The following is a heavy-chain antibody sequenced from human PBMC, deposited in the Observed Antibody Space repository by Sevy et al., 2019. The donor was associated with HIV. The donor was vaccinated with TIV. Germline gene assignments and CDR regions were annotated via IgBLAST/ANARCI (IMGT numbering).Heavy chain of an antibody. CDR1: GGSITSLY. CDR3: AGENAWGRGYS. J-gene: IGHJ4*02. Sequence: SETLSLTCTVSGGSITSLYWNWIRQPPGKGLEWIANIYYNGHINYNPSLKSRVTFSLDTSKNKFFLRLSSVTAADTAMYYCAGENAWGRGYSWGQGTLVTVSS. D-gene: IGHD1-26*01. CDR2: IYYNGHI. V-gene: IGHV4-59*08.